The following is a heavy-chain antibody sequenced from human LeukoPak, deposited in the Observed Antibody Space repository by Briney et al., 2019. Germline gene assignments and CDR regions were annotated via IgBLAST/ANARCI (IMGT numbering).Heavy chain of an antibody. CDR1: GGSISSYY. CDR2: IYYSGST. J-gene: IGHJ5*02. CDR3: ARGDGSHRREDGFDP. Sequence: PSETLSLTCTVSGGSISSYYWSWIRQPPGKGLEWIGYIYYSGSTYYNPSLKSRVTISVDTSKNQFSLKLSSVTAADTAVYYCARGDGSHRREDGFDPWGQGTLVTVSS. D-gene: IGHD5-24*01. V-gene: IGHV4-59*08.